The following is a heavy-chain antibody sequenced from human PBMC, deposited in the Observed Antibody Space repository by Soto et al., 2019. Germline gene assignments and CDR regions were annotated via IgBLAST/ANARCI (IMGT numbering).Heavy chain of an antibody. D-gene: IGHD5-18*01. CDR1: GGSISGSSYY. CDR2: VYNSGST. Sequence: SETLSLTCIVSGGSISGSSYYWGWIRQPPGKGLEWIGNVYNSGSTYYNPSLKSRVTISVDTSKNQFSLKLSSVTAADTAVYYCATRSAMVTGAFDIWGQGXMVTV. V-gene: IGHV4-39*01. CDR3: ATRSAMVTGAFDI. J-gene: IGHJ3*02.